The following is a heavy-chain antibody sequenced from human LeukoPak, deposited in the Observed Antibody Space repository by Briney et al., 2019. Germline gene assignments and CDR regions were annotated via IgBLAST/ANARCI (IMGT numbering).Heavy chain of an antibody. CDR1: GYTFSRYW. D-gene: IGHD3-10*01. J-gene: IGHJ4*02. V-gene: IGHV3-74*01. CDR3: TTDTFGARDS. Sequence: PGWSLRLSCAASGYTFSRYWMHWVRQGPGKGLVWVSRINEDGSSTSYAESVRGRFTISRDNAKNTLYLQMNSLRAEDAAVYYCTTDTFGARDSWGQGTLVTVSS. CDR2: INEDGSST.